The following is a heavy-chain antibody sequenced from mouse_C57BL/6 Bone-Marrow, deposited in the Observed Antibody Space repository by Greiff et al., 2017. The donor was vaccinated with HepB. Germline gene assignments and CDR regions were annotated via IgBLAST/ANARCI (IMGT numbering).Heavy chain of an antibody. D-gene: IGHD1-1*01. V-gene: IGHV14-4*01. CDR2: IDPENGDT. J-gene: IGHJ4*01. Sequence: VQLKESGAELVRPGASVKLSCTASGFNIKDDYMHWVKQRPEQGLEWIGWIDPENGDTEYASKFQGKATITADTSSNTAYLQLSSLTSEDTAVYYCTTPYYYGSRGAMDYWGQGTSVTVSS. CDR1: GFNIKDDY. CDR3: TTPYYYGSRGAMDY.